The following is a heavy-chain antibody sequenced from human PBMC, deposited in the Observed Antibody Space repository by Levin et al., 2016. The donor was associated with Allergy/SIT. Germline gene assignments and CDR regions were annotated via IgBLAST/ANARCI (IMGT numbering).Heavy chain of an antibody. CDR1: RFSFTNYA. J-gene: IGHJ6*03. V-gene: IGHV3-23*01. CDR3: AKDGHREDWYYHMDV. D-gene: IGHD3-9*01. Sequence: GESLKISCAASRFSFTNYAMSWIRQAPGKGLEWISGINKNAANTFYADSVKGRFTISRDNSKNILYLQINGLRAEDAASYYCAKDGHREDWYYHMDVWGKGTTVTVSS. CDR2: INKNAANT.